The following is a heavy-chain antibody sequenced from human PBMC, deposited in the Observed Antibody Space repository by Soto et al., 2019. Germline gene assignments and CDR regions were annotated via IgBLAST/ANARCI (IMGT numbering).Heavy chain of an antibody. CDR3: ARDPYDSSGYYYAMYFQH. CDR1: GFTFSSYS. CDR2: ISSSSSTI. D-gene: IGHD3-22*01. J-gene: IGHJ1*01. Sequence: GGSLRLSCAASGFTFSSYSMNWVRQAPGKGLEWVSYISSSSSTIYYADSVKGRFTISRDNAKNSLYLQMNSLRDEDTAVYYCARDPYDSSGYYYAMYFQHWGQGTLVTVSS. V-gene: IGHV3-48*02.